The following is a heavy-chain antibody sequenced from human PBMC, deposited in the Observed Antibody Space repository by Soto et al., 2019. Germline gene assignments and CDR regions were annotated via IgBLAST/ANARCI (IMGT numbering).Heavy chain of an antibody. Sequence: QVQLEESGGGVVQPGRSLRLSCAASGFTFSSYGMHWVRQAPGKGLEWVAIIAYDGSNTYYADSVKGRFTISRDNSKNTLYLPMNSLRAEDTSVYYCAKEGGLSGSYYISSSYYFDYWGQGTLVTVST. V-gene: IGHV3-30*18. J-gene: IGHJ4*02. CDR2: IAYDGSNT. CDR1: GFTFSSYG. D-gene: IGHD1-26*01. CDR3: AKEGGLSGSYYISSSYYFDY.